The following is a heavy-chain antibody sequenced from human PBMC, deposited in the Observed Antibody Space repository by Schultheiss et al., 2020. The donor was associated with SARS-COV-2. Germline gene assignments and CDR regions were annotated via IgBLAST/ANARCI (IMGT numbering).Heavy chain of an antibody. CDR3: ARDYSSGSRYYYGMDV. J-gene: IGHJ6*02. V-gene: IGHV4-59*12. CDR1: GASFSSYY. CDR2: IYYSGST. Sequence: SETLSLTCAVYGASFSSYYWSWIRQPPGKGLEWIGYIYYSGSTNYNPSLKSRVTISVDKSKNQFSLKLSSVTAADTAVYYCARDYSSGSRYYYGMDVWGQGTTVTVSS. D-gene: IGHD6-19*01.